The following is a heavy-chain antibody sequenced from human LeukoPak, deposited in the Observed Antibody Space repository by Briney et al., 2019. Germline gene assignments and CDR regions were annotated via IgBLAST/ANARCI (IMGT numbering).Heavy chain of an antibody. Sequence: GASVKVSCKASGYTFTGYYMHWVRQAPGQGLEWMGWINPNSGGTNYAQKFQGRVTMTRDTSISTAYMELSRLRSDDTAVYYCLSMTTRVLESFDYWGQGTLVTVSS. J-gene: IGHJ4*02. CDR3: LSMTTRVLESFDY. D-gene: IGHD3-3*01. CDR1: GYTFTGYY. V-gene: IGHV1-2*02. CDR2: INPNSGGT.